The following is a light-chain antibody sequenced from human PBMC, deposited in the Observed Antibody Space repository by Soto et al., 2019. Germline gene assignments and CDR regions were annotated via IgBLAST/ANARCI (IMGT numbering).Light chain of an antibody. CDR2: EVN. V-gene: IGLV2-8*01. CDR3: SSYAGSNTFL. Sequence: QSALTQPPSASGSPGQSVTISCTGTSSDVGDYDYVSWYQQHPGKAPKLIIYEVNKRPSGVPDRFSGSKSGNTASLTVSGLQVEDEADYYCSSYAGSNTFLFGGGTKVTVL. CDR1: SSDVGDYDY. J-gene: IGLJ3*02.